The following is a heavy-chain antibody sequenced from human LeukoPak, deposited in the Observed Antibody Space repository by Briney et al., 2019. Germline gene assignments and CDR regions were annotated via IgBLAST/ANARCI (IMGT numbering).Heavy chain of an antibody. J-gene: IGHJ4*02. CDR1: GFTFSSYG. CDR3: ARVDRGVAAAGMLDY. D-gene: IGHD6-13*01. V-gene: IGHV3-21*05. CDR2: ISSSSSYYT. Sequence: GGSLRLSCAASGFTFSSYGMHWVRQAPGKGLEWVSYISSSSSYYTNYADSVKGRFTISRDNAKNSLYLQMNSLRAEDTAVYYCARVDRGVAAAGMLDYWGQGTLVTVSS.